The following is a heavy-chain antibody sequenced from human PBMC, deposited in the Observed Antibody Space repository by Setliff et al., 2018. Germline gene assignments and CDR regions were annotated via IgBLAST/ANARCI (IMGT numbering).Heavy chain of an antibody. CDR3: ARDRSYYDSSGYYDYAFDI. V-gene: IGHV4-31*03. CDR1: GASMRSGTFY. D-gene: IGHD3-22*01. CDR2: IYYSGST. Sequence: PSETLSLTCTVSGASMRSGTFYWSWIRLHPGKGLEWIGYIYYSGSTYYNPSLKSRVTISVDTSKNQFSLKLSSVTAADTAVYYCARDRSYYDSSGYYDYAFDIWGQGTMVTVSS. J-gene: IGHJ3*02.